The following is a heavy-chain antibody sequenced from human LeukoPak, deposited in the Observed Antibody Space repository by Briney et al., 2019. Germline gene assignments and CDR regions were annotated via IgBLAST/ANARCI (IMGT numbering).Heavy chain of an antibody. J-gene: IGHJ4*02. CDR2: IWYDGSSK. V-gene: IGHV3-33*01. CDR1: GFIFSAYG. Sequence: GGSLRLSCAASGFIFSAYGVHWVRQAPGKGLEWVAVIWYDGSSKDYADSVKGRFTLSRDNSKNTLYLQMNSLTVEDTAVYYCARSQSSSLIDYRGQGTLVTVSS. CDR3: ARSQSSSLIDY. D-gene: IGHD6-13*01.